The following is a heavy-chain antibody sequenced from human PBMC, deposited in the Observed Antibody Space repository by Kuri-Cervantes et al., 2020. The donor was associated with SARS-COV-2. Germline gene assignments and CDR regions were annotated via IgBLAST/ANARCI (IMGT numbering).Heavy chain of an antibody. J-gene: IGHJ4*02. CDR1: GFTFSSYS. V-gene: IGHV3-21*01. Sequence: GESLKISCAASGFTFSSYSMNWVRQAPGKGLEWVSSISSSSSYIYYADSVKGRFTISRDNAKNSLYLQMNSLRAEDTAVYYCARGSGELRALDYWGQGTLVTVSS. CDR2: ISSSSSYI. CDR3: ARGSGELRALDY. D-gene: IGHD1-26*01.